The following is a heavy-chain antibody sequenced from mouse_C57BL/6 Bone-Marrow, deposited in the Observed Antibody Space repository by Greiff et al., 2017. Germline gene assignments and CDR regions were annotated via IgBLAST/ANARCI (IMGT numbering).Heavy chain of an antibody. CDR3: ARCGYSTPYYAMYY. D-gene: IGHD2-5*01. J-gene: IGHJ4*01. CDR1: GFNIKNTY. Sequence: VQLKESVAELVRPGASVKLSCTASGFNIKNTYMHWVKQRPEQGLEWIGRIDPANGTTKYAPKFQGKATLTADTSSNTAYLQLSSLTSEDTALYYWARCGYSTPYYAMYYWGQGTSVTVAS. CDR2: IDPANGTT. V-gene: IGHV14-3*01.